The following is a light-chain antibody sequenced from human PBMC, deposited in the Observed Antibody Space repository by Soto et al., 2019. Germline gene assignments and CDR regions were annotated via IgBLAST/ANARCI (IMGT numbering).Light chain of an antibody. CDR2: GAS. Sequence: EIVMTQSPATLSVSPGERATLSCRASQSVSSNYLAWYQQKPGQAPRLLIYGASNRATGIPARFSGSGSGTDFTLTISSLEPEDFAVYYCQQRSNWPRTFGQGTRLEIK. V-gene: IGKV3D-20*02. CDR3: QQRSNWPRT. CDR1: QSVSSNY. J-gene: IGKJ5*01.